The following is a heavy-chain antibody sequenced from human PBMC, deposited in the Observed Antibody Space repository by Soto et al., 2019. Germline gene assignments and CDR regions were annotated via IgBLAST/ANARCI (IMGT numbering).Heavy chain of an antibody. Sequence: GGSLRLSCAASGFTFSSYWMSWVRQAPGKGLEWVANIKQDGSEKYYVDSVKGRFTISRDNAKNSLYLQMNSLRAEDTAVYYCARDPESSIVVVTAIRGDAFDIWGQGTMVTVSS. CDR3: ARDPESSIVVVTAIRGDAFDI. CDR2: IKQDGSEK. CDR1: GFTFSSYW. V-gene: IGHV3-7*05. J-gene: IGHJ3*02. D-gene: IGHD2-21*02.